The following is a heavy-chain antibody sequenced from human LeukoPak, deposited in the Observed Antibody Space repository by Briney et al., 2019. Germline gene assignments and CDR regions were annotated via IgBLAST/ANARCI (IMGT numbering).Heavy chain of an antibody. D-gene: IGHD2-2*01. J-gene: IGHJ6*02. CDR3: ARLRGYCSSTSCTPVGPYYYYGMDV. CDR1: GGSFSGYY. Sequence: PSETLSLTCAVYGGSFSGYYWSWIRQPPGKGLEWIGEINHSGSTNYNPSLKSRVTISVDTSKNQFSLKLSSVTAADTAVCYCARLRGYCSSTSCTPVGPYYYYGMDVWGQGTTVTVSS. V-gene: IGHV4-34*01. CDR2: INHSGST.